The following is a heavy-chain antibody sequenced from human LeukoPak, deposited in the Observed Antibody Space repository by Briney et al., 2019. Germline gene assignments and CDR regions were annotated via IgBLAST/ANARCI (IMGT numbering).Heavy chain of an antibody. CDR3: ARGGKIMITMVRGVLASRDAFDI. CDR2: INPYSGGT. CDR1: GSTFIPSL. D-gene: IGHD3-10*01. Sequence: APVKASCKAPGSTFIPSLVNWVPQAPGPGREGRGGINPYSGGTKYAQKFQGRVTMTRDTSSSTAYMDLSRLRSDDTAVYYCARGGKIMITMVRGVLASRDAFDIWGQGTMVTVSS. V-gene: IGHV1-2*02. J-gene: IGHJ3*02.